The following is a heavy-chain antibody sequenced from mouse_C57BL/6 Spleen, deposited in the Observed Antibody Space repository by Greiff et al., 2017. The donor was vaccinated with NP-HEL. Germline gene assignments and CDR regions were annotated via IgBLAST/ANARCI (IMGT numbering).Heavy chain of an antibody. Sequence: VQLQQPGAELARPGASVKMSCKASGYTFTSYTMHWVKQRPGQGLEWIGYINPSSGYTKYNQKFKDKATLTADKSSSTAYMQLSSLTSEDSAVYYCASTYSAWFAYWGQGTLVTVSA. CDR2: INPSSGYT. J-gene: IGHJ3*01. V-gene: IGHV1-4*01. CDR1: GYTFTSYT. CDR3: ASTYSAWFAY.